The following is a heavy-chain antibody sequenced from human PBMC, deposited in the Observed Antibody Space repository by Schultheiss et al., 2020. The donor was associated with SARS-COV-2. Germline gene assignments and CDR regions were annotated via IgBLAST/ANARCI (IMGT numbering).Heavy chain of an antibody. D-gene: IGHD3-22*01. V-gene: IGHV3-7*03. CDR1: GFSFSNYA. J-gene: IGHJ4*02. CDR2: IKEDGSQK. Sequence: GGSLRLSCSASGFSFSNYAMSWVRQAPGKGLECVASIKEDGSQKDYVQSVKGRFTISRDNSKNTLYLQMNSLRAEDTAVYYCAKEGYYYDSSGYIVFDYWGQGTLVTVSS. CDR3: AKEGYYYDSSGYIVFDY.